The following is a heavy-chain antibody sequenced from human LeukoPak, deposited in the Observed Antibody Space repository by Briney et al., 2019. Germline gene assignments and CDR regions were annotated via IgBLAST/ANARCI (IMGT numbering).Heavy chain of an antibody. V-gene: IGHV1-8*02. Sequence: VASVKVSCKASGYTFTSYAMHWVRQAPGQRLEWMGWMNPNSGNTGYAEKFQGRVTMTRNTSISTAYMELSSLRSEDTAVYYCARGIDHDAFDIWGQGTMVTVSS. CDR2: MNPNSGNT. CDR3: ARGIDHDAFDI. J-gene: IGHJ3*02. CDR1: GYTFTSYA.